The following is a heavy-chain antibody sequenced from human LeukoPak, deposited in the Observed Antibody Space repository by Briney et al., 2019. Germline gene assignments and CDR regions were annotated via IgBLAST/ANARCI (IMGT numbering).Heavy chain of an antibody. J-gene: IGHJ5*02. CDR3: ARLKKEIYGSGSYYSS. Sequence: ASETLSLTCTVSGGSISSSSYYWGWIRQPPGKGLEWIGSIYYSGSTYYNPSLKSRVTISVDTSKNQFSLKLSSVTAADTAVYYCARLKKEIYGSGSYYSSWGQGTLVTVSS. D-gene: IGHD3-10*01. CDR1: GGSISSSSYY. V-gene: IGHV4-39*01. CDR2: IYYSGST.